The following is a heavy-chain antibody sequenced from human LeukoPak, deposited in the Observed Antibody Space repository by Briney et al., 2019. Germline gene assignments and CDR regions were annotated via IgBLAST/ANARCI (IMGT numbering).Heavy chain of an antibody. CDR1: GGSITSYY. CDR2: IHYSGST. CDR3: ARDRHGSGSAYSFEP. Sequence: NPSETLSLTCTVSGGSITSYYWSWIRQPPGKGLEWIAYIHYSGSTNYSPSLKSRVTISVDTSKNQFSLKLNSVTAADTAVYYCARDRHGSGSAYSFEPWGQGTLVTVSS. V-gene: IGHV4-59*01. J-gene: IGHJ5*02. D-gene: IGHD3-10*01.